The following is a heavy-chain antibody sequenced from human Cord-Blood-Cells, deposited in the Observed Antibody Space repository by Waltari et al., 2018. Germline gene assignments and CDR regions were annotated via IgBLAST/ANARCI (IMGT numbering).Heavy chain of an antibody. D-gene: IGHD5-12*01. CDR1: GGSISSGGYY. CDR3: ARDSLRLRPDACDI. Sequence: QVQLQESGPGLVKPSQTLSPTCTVSGGSISSGGYYWSWIRPHPGKGLEWIGYIYYSGSTYYNPALKSRVTISVDTSRNQFSLKLSSVTAADTAVYYCARDSLRLRPDACDIWGQGTMVTVSS. V-gene: IGHV4-31*03. CDR2: IYYSGST. J-gene: IGHJ3*02.